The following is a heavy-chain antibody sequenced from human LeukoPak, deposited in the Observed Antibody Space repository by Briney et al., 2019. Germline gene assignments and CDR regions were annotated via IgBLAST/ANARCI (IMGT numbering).Heavy chain of an antibody. J-gene: IGHJ4*02. CDR3: AKWSGNRPLYYFDY. V-gene: IGHV3-30*18. Sequence: GTSLRLSCATSGXTFTSFGMHWVRQASGKGLEWVAAISSFDGNSKYYEDSVKGRFTISRDNSKNTVYLQMNSLRADDTAVYYCAKWSGNRPLYYFDYWGQGTLVTVSS. CDR1: GXTFTSFG. CDR2: ISSFDGNSK. D-gene: IGHD3-3*01.